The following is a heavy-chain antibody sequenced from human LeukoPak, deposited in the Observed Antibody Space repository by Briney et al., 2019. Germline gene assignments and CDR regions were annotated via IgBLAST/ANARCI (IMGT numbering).Heavy chain of an antibody. CDR2: ISYDGSNK. Sequence: GGSLRLSCTASGFTFSSYAMHWVRQAPGKGLEWVAVISYDGSNKYYADSVKGRFTISRDNSKNTLYLQMNSLRAEDTAVYYCARTTLQSDYDILTGYYRAFDYWGQGTLVTVSS. CDR1: GFTFSSYA. D-gene: IGHD3-9*01. J-gene: IGHJ4*02. V-gene: IGHV3-30*04. CDR3: ARTTLQSDYDILTGYYRAFDY.